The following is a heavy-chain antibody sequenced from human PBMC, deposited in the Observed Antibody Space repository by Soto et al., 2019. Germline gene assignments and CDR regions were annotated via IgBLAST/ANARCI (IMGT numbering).Heavy chain of an antibody. Sequence: ASVKVSCKASGYTFTSYGISWVRQAPGQGLEWMGWISAYNGNTNYAQKLQGRVTMTTDTSTSTAYMELRSLRSDDTAVYYCARRYCSSPSCYHFDYWGQGTLVTVSS. V-gene: IGHV1-18*01. D-gene: IGHD2-2*01. J-gene: IGHJ4*02. CDR1: GYTFTSYG. CDR3: ARRYCSSPSCYHFDY. CDR2: ISAYNGNT.